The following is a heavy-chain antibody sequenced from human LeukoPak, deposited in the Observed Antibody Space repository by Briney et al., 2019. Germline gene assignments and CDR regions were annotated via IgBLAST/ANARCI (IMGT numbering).Heavy chain of an antibody. D-gene: IGHD2-21*01. J-gene: IGHJ6*03. CDR3: AKAGGDAYYYYYMDV. CDR2: IGGGGGST. V-gene: IGHV3-23*01. Sequence: GGSLRLSCAASGFTFSNYAMNWVRQAPGKGLEWASGIGGGGGSTYYADSVKGRFTVSRDNSKNTLYLQMNSLRAEDRAVYYCAKAGGDAYYYYYMDVWGKGTTVTVSS. CDR1: GFTFSNYA.